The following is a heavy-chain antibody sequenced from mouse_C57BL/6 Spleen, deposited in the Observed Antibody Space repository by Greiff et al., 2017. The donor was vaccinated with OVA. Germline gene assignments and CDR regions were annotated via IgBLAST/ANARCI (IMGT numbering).Heavy chain of an antibody. V-gene: IGHV1-42*01. J-gene: IGHJ2*01. CDR2: INPSTGGT. CDR1: GYSFTGYY. CDR3: ARGVYFDY. Sequence: EVKLVESGPELVKPGASVKISCKASGYSFTGYYMNWVKQSPEKSLEWIGEINPSTGGTTYNQKFKAKATLTVDKSSSTAYMQLKSLTSEDSAVYYCARGVYFDYWGQGTTLTVSS.